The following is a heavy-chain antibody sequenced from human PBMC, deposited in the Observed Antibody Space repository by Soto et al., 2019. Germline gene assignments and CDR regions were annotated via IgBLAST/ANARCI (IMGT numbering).Heavy chain of an antibody. CDR3: VHSRCGGDCLQSYSSHYYYGMDI. J-gene: IGHJ6*02. CDR2: IYWDGDR. Sequence: QITLKESGPTLVKPTQTLTLTCTFSGFSLSTGGMGVGWIRQPPGKALEWLALIYWDGDRRYSPSLMNTLTIAKDTPKNQVVLTMTNMDPVDTATYYCVHSRCGGDCLQSYSSHYYYGMDIWGQGTTVTVSS. V-gene: IGHV2-5*02. CDR1: GFSLSTGGMG. D-gene: IGHD2-21*02.